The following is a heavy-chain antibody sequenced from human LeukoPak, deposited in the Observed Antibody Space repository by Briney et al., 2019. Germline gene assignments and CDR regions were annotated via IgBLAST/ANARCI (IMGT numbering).Heavy chain of an antibody. CDR2: ISAGGGGT. Sequence: GGSLRLSCAASGFTFSSYAMSWVRQAPGKGLEWVSAISAGGGGTYYADSVKGRFTISRDNSKDTLFLQTNSLRAEDAAVYYCARKGQGYYFEYWGQGALVTVSS. J-gene: IGHJ4*02. V-gene: IGHV3-23*01. CDR1: GFTFSSYA. CDR3: ARKGQGYYFEY.